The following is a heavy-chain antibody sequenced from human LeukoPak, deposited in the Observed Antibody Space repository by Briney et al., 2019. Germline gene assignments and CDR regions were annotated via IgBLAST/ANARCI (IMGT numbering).Heavy chain of an antibody. V-gene: IGHV3-30*03. J-gene: IGHJ5*02. CDR2: VSYDGSNK. Sequence: GGSLRLSCAASGFTFSEYGMHWVRQAPGKGLEWVAVVSYDGSNKYYADSVRGRFTISRDTSKNTLYLQMNSLRAEDTAVCYCARDADIVVVPAAVGIDPWGQGTLVIVSS. D-gene: IGHD2-2*01. CDR3: ARDADIVVVPAAVGIDP. CDR1: GFTFSEYG.